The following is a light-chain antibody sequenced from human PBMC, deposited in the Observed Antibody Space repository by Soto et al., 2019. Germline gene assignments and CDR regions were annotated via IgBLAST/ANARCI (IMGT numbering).Light chain of an antibody. Sequence: ILMTQSPATLSVSPGARATLSCRASQSVSNNLAWYQQKPGQAPRLLIYDASTRATGIPARFSGSGSGTEFTLTISGLQSEDFAVYYWQQYNNWPPWTFGQGTKVEIK. CDR1: QSVSNN. V-gene: IGKV3-15*01. CDR3: QQYNNWPPWT. CDR2: DAS. J-gene: IGKJ1*01.